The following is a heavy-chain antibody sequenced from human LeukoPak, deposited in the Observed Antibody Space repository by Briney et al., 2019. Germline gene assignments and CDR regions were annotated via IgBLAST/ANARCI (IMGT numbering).Heavy chain of an antibody. Sequence: TRGSRSPSSAASGFSSSSYGMNWVSQAPGKGLEWVSYISSSGHTIYYADSVKGRFTISRDNAKDSLYLQMNSLRAEDTAVYYCARVGTVAVAGECANCGQASLVTVSS. CDR3: ARVGTVAVAGECAN. CDR2: ISSSGHTI. J-gene: IGHJ4*02. V-gene: IGHV3-48*03. CDR1: GFSSSSYG. D-gene: IGHD6-19*01.